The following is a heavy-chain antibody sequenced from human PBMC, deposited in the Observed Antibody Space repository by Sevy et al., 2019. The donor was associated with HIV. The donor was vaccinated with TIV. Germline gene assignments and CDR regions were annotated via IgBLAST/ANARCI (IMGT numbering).Heavy chain of an antibody. CDR1: GFTFSSFA. J-gene: IGHJ4*02. D-gene: IGHD1-26*01. V-gene: IGHV3-23*01. CDR2: ST. CDR3: AKDQRIVGASSFHY. Sequence: GGSLRLSCVASGFTFSSFAMSWVRQAPGKGLEWVSSTNYVDSVKGRFTISRDNSKNTLYLQMTSLRAEDTAVYYCAKDQRIVGASSFHYWGQGTLVTVSS.